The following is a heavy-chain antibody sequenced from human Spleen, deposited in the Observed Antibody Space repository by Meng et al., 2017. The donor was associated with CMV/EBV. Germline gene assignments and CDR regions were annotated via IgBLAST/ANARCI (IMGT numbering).Heavy chain of an antibody. D-gene: IGHD2-2*02. Sequence: QVQLPESGPGLVKPSQTLSLTCTVSGGSISSGDYYWSWIRQPPGKGLEWIGYIYYSGSTYYNPSLKSRVTISVDTSKNQFSLKLSSVTAADTAVYYCARIKHCSSTSCYTFDYWGQGTLVTVSS. V-gene: IGHV4-30-4*08. J-gene: IGHJ4*02. CDR2: IYYSGST. CDR3: ARIKHCSSTSCYTFDY. CDR1: GGSISSGDYY.